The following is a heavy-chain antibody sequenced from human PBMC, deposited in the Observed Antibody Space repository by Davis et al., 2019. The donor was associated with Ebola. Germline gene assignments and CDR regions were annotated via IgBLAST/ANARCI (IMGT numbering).Heavy chain of an antibody. Sequence: SETLSLTCTVSGGSISSGPYYWGWIRQPPGKGLEWIGSIYYSGSIFYNPSLKSRVTISVDTSKNQFSLKLSSATAADTAVYYCARGLYPWELDYWGQGTLVTVSS. J-gene: IGHJ4*02. CDR2: IYYSGSI. CDR1: GGSISSGPYY. V-gene: IGHV4-39*07. CDR3: ARGLYPWELDY. D-gene: IGHD1-1*01.